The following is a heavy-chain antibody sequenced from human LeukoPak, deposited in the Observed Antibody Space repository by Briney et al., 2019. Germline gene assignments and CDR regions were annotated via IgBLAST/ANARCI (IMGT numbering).Heavy chain of an antibody. CDR2: ISWNSGSI. V-gene: IGHV3-9*01. CDR1: GFTFDDYA. Sequence: GGSLRLSCAASGFTFDDYAMHWVRQAPGKGLEWVSGISWNSGSIGYADSVKGRFTISRDNAKNSLYLQMNSLRAEDTAVYYCAREGGYCSSTSCYSLRVLDVWGKGTTVTVSS. CDR3: AREGGYCSSTSCYSLRVLDV. J-gene: IGHJ6*04. D-gene: IGHD2-2*02.